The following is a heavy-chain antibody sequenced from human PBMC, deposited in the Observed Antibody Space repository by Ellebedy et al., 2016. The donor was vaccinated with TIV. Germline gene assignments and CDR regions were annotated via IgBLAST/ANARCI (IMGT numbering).Heavy chain of an antibody. CDR2: INPNSCGT. J-gene: IGHJ2*01. CDR3: ASGVTWGLDFDL. Sequence: AASVKVSCKASGYTFGGYYMPWVRQAPGQGLEWMGWINPNSCGTNYPQKFLGRVTMTRDTCSSTAYMELSRLRSDDTAVYYCASGVTWGLDFDLWGRGTLVTVSS. D-gene: IGHD3-3*01. V-gene: IGHV1-2*02. CDR1: GYTFGGYY.